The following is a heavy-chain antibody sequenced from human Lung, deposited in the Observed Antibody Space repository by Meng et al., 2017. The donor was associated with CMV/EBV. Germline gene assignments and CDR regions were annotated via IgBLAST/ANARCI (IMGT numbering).Heavy chain of an antibody. J-gene: IGHJ6*02. CDR2: ITGSGSST. CDR3: VKGTGPAAIYYHGMDV. V-gene: IGHV3-23*01. Sequence: GGSLRLSCVASGFTFDNYAMSWVRQAPGKGLEWVSGITGSGSSTYYADSVKGRFTISRDNSKNMLYLQVNSLRAEDTAVYYCVKGTGPAAIYYHGMDVWGQGTXVTVSS. D-gene: IGHD2-2*01. CDR1: GFTFDNYA.